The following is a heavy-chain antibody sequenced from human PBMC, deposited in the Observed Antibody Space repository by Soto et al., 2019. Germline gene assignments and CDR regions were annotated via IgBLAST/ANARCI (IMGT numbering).Heavy chain of an antibody. Sequence: QVQLVQSGVEVQKPGPSVKVSCKASGYTFTSYVINWLRQAPGQGLEWMGWISPYNGNTNYGQKLQGRVTMTTDTTTSIAYMELRSLRSDDTAVYYCAREGGVWGSFRYFDYWGQGTLVTVSS. J-gene: IGHJ4*02. V-gene: IGHV1-18*04. CDR3: AREGGVWGSFRYFDY. D-gene: IGHD3-16*02. CDR1: GYTFTSYV. CDR2: ISPYNGNT.